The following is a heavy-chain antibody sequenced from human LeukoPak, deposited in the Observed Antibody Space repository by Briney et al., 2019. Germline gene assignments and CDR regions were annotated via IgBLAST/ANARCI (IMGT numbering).Heavy chain of an antibody. CDR3: ARGTFDSSGYYLFDY. CDR1: GGSISTNY. J-gene: IGHJ4*02. Sequence: SETLSLTCTVSGGSISTNYWSWIRQPAGKGLEWIGRIYNSGNTNYSPSLESRVTMSADTSKNQFSLKLSSVTAAGTAVYYCARGTFDSSGYYLFDYWGQGTLVTVSS. D-gene: IGHD3-22*01. CDR2: IYNSGNT. V-gene: IGHV4-4*07.